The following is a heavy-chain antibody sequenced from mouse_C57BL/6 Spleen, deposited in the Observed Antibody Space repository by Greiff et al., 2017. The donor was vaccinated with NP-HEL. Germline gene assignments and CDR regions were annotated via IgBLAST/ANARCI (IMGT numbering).Heavy chain of an antibody. J-gene: IGHJ2*01. CDR3: VRHDYYGSRDY. D-gene: IGHD1-1*01. V-gene: IGHV10-1*01. CDR2: IRSKSNNYAT. CDR1: GFSFNTYA. Sequence: EADGGLVQPKGSLKLSCAASGFSFNTYAMNWVRQAPGKGLEWVARIRSKSNNYATYYADSVKDRFTISRDDSESMLYLQMNNLKTEDTAMYYCVRHDYYGSRDYWGQGTTLTVSS.